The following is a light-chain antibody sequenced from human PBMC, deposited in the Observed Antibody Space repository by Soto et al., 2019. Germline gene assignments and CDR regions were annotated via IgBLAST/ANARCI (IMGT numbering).Light chain of an antibody. J-gene: IGLJ1*01. CDR3: NSYAGSNNLAI. V-gene: IGLV2-8*01. CDR1: SSDVGGYNY. CDR2: EVS. Sequence: QSALTQPPSASGSPGQSVTISCAGTSSDVGGYNYVSWYQQHPGKAPKLLIYEVSKRPSGVPDRFSGSKSGNTASLTVSGLQADDGADYYCNSYAGSNNLAIFGTGTKVTVL.